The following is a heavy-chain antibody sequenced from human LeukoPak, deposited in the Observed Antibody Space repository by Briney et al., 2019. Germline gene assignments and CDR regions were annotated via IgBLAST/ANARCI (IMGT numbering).Heavy chain of an antibody. Sequence: TGGSLRLSCTASGLTVSSNCMSWVRQAPGKGLEWASFIYSGGNTYYADSVKGRFTISRDNSKNTFHLQMNSLRAEDTAVYYCARRAGDYSHPYDYWGQGTLVTVSS. D-gene: IGHD3-22*01. CDR3: ARRAGDYSHPYDY. CDR2: IYSGGNT. J-gene: IGHJ4*02. CDR1: GLTVSSNC. V-gene: IGHV3-53*01.